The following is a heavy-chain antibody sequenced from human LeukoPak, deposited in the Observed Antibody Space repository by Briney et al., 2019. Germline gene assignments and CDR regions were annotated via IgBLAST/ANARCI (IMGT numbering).Heavy chain of an antibody. V-gene: IGHV4-39*07. D-gene: IGHD3-22*01. Sequence: PSETLSLPCSISDGSINSISNYWGWIRQPPGKGLEWIGSIYYTGSTYYNPSLKSRVTISVDTSKNQFSLKLSSVTAADTAVYYCARGLRRRYYDSSGYGRFDIWGQGTMVTVSS. CDR1: DGSINSISNY. CDR3: ARGLRRRYYDSSGYGRFDI. CDR2: IYYTGST. J-gene: IGHJ3*02.